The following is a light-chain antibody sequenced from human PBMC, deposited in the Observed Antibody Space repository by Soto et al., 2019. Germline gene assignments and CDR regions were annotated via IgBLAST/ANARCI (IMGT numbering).Light chain of an antibody. V-gene: IGLV1-47*01. Sequence: QSVLTQPPSAPGTPGQRVTISCSGSSSNIGSNYVYWYQHLTGTAPKLLIYRNNQRPSGVPDRFSGSKSGTSASLAISGLRSEDEADYYCATWDDSLSNYVFGTGTKLTVL. J-gene: IGLJ1*01. CDR1: SSNIGSNY. CDR3: ATWDDSLSNYV. CDR2: RNN.